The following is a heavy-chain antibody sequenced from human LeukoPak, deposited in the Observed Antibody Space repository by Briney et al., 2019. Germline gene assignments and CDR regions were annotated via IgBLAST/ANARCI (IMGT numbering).Heavy chain of an antibody. D-gene: IGHD1-1*01. V-gene: IGHV4-59*01. CDR1: GGSISSYY. CDR2: IYYSGST. Sequence: SETLSLTCTVSGGSISSYYWSWIRQPPGKGLEWIGYIYYSGSTNYNPSLKSRVTMSVGTSKNQFSLKLSSVTAADTAVYYCARAGTNWSSGCYFDYWGQGALVTVSS. J-gene: IGHJ4*02. CDR3: ARAGTNWSSGCYFDY.